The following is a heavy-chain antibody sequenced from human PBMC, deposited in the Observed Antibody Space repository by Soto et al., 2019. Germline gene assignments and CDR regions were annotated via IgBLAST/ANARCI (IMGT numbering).Heavy chain of an antibody. CDR2: IISDNDNT. V-gene: IGHV1-3*04. CDR3: ARERVGHYSGMDV. D-gene: IGHD1-26*01. Sequence: ASVKVSCKASGCTFTSLIIYWVRQAPGPRLEWMGWIISDNDNTKNSRNLQGSVTMTRDTSTSTVYMELSSLTSEDTAVYYCARERVGHYSGMDVWGQGTTVTVSS. J-gene: IGHJ6*02. CDR1: GCTFTSLI.